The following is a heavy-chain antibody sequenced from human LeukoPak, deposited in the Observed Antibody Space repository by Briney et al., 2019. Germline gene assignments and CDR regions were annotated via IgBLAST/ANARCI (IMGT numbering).Heavy chain of an antibody. D-gene: IGHD3-10*01. V-gene: IGHV4-38-2*01. J-gene: IGHJ5*02. Sequence: SETLSLTCAVSGYSISSGYYWGWIRQPPGKGLEWIGSIYHSGSTYYNPSLKSRVTISVDTSKNQFSLKLSSVTAADTAVYYCARGLLWFGELFPNWFDPWGQGTLVTVSS. CDR1: GYSISSGYY. CDR3: ARGLLWFGELFPNWFDP. CDR2: IYHSGST.